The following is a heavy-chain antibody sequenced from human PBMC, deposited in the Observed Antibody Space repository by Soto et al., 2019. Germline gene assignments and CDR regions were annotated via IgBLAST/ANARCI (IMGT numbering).Heavy chain of an antibody. V-gene: IGHV3-30-3*01. D-gene: IGHD6-19*01. CDR3: AREYSSGWRFDY. Sequence: QVQLVESGGGVVQPGRSLRLSCAASGFTFSSYAMHWVRQAPGKGLEWVAVISYDGSNKYYADSVKGRFTISRDNSENTLYLQMNSLRAEDTAVYYCAREYSSGWRFDYWGQGTLVTVSS. J-gene: IGHJ4*02. CDR2: ISYDGSNK. CDR1: GFTFSSYA.